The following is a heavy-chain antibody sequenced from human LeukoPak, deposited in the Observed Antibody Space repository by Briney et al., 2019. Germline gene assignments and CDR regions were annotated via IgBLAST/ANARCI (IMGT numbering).Heavy chain of an antibody. CDR3: ATGPYCSSTSCYDGDY. V-gene: IGHV1-24*01. D-gene: IGHD2-2*01. J-gene: IGHJ4*02. CDR2: FDPEDGET. Sequence: ASVKVSCKVSGYTLTELSMHWVRQAPGKGLEWMGGFDPEDGETIYAQKFQGRVTMTEDTSTDTAYMELSSLRSEDTAVYYCATGPYCSSTSCYDGDYWGQETLVTVSS. CDR1: GYTLTELS.